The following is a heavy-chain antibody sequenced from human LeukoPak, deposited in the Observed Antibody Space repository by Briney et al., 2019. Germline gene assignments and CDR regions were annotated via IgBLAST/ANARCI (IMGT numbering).Heavy chain of an antibody. D-gene: IGHD5-12*01. V-gene: IGHV4-34*01. Sequence: SETLSLTCAVYGGSFSGYYWSWIRQPPGKGLEWIGEINHSGSTNYNPSLKSRVTISVDTSKNQFSLKLSSVTAADTAVYYCARSLRIPNWFDPWGQGTLVTVSS. J-gene: IGHJ5*02. CDR2: INHSGST. CDR1: GGSFSGYY. CDR3: ARSLRIPNWFDP.